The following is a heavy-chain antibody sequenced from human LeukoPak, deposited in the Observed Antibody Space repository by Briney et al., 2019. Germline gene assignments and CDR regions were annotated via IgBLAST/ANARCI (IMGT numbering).Heavy chain of an antibody. CDR3: ARIGGATTGGFDY. J-gene: IGHJ4*02. V-gene: IGHV3-48*03. CDR1: GFTFSSYE. Sequence: GGSLRLSCAASGFTFSSYEMNWVRQAPGKGLEWVSYISSSGSTKYYADSVKGRFTISRDNAKNSLYLQMNSLRAEDTAVYYCARIGGATTGGFDYWGQGTLVTVSS. D-gene: IGHD1-26*01. CDR2: ISSSGSTK.